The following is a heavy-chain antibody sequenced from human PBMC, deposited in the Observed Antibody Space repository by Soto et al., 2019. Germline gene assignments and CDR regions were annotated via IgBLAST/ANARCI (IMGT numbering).Heavy chain of an antibody. CDR2: ISGSGGST. D-gene: IGHD3-3*01. V-gene: IGHV3-23*01. CDR1: GFTFSSYA. J-gene: IGHJ4*02. Sequence: GGSLRLSCAASGFTFSSYAMSWVRQAPGKGLEWVSAISGSGGSTYYADSVKGRFTISRDNSKNTLHLQMNSLRAEDTAVYYCAKGNDFWSGYKYWGQGTLVTVSS. CDR3: AKGNDFWSGYKY.